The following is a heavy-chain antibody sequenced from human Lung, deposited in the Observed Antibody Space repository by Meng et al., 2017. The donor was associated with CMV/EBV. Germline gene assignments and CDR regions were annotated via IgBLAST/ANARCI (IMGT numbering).Heavy chain of an antibody. CDR3: SSPTTLSRSVDF. J-gene: IGHJ4*02. D-gene: IGHD4-11*01. V-gene: IGHV3-49*04. Sequence: SCAASGFMFRDYPMTWVRQAPGRGLEWVALIRTRGYGATTEYAASVKGRFTVSRDDSNSIVYLQMNSLKTEDTAVYFCSSPTTLSRSVDFWGQG. CDR1: GFMFRDYP. CDR2: IRTRGYGATT.